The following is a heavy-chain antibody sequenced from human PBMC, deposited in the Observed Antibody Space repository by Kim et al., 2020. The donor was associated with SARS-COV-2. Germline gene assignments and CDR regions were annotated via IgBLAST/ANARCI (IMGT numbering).Heavy chain of an antibody. Sequence: GGSLRLSCAASGFTFSSYEMNWVRQAPGKGLEWVSYISSSGSTIYYADSVKGRFTISRDNAKNSLYLQMNSLRAEDTAVYYCARDQDYYGSGSWKPFDYWGQGPLVTVSS. CDR2: ISSSGSTI. J-gene: IGHJ4*02. CDR3: ARDQDYYGSGSWKPFDY. CDR1: GFTFSSYE. V-gene: IGHV3-48*03. D-gene: IGHD3-10*01.